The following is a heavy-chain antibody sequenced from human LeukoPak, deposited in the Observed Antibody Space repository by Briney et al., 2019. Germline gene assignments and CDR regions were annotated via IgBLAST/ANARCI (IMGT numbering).Heavy chain of an antibody. Sequence: ASVKVSCKASGYTFTNYGISWVRQAPGQGLEWMGWISTYNGNNNYAQKFQGRVTMTKDISTSTAHMELRSLTSDDTAAYYCARTTTESFDYWGQGTLVTVSS. CDR1: GYTFTNYG. CDR2: ISTYNGNN. J-gene: IGHJ4*02. D-gene: IGHD4-17*01. V-gene: IGHV1-18*01. CDR3: ARTTTESFDY.